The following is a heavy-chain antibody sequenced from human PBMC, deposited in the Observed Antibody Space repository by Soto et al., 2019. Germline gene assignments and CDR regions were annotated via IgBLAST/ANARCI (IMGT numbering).Heavy chain of an antibody. CDR1: GGTISSYYW. CDR2: IDWDDDK. V-gene: IGHV2-70*18. Sequence: TLSLTYTVSGGTISSYYWSWIRQPPGKGLEWLALIDWDDDKYYSTSLKTRLTISKDTSKNQVVLTMTNMDPVDTATYYCARMWSLVGATNPYYYYGMDVWGQGTTVTVSS. CDR3: ARMWSLVGATNPYYYYGMDV. D-gene: IGHD1-26*01. J-gene: IGHJ6*02.